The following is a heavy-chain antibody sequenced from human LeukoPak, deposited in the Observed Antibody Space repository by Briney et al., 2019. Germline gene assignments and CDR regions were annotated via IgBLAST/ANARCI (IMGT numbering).Heavy chain of an antibody. CDR1: GYTFTADY. D-gene: IGHD4-23*01. CDR2: INPNSADT. J-gene: IGHJ4*02. V-gene: IGHV1-2*02. CDR3: ARDLRGNSMFFDY. Sequence: ASVKVSCKASGYTFTADYIHWVRQAPGQGLEWMGWINPNSADTHYPQKFQGRVTLTSDTSISTAYMELSRLSPDDTAMYYCARDLRGNSMFFDYWGQGTPVTVSS.